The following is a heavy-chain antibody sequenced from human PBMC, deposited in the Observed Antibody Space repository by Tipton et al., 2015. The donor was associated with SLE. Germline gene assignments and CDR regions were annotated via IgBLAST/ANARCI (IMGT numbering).Heavy chain of an antibody. V-gene: IGHV4-39*07. CDR2: IFYSGST. CDR1: GGSIRRSNYY. CDR3: TRALECPITGYYCDY. J-gene: IGHJ4*02. Sequence: GLVKPSETLSLTCTVSGGSIRRSNYYWGWIRQPPGRGLEWIGSIFYSGSTYYNPSLKSRVTISIDTSNNQFSLKLNSVTAADAAVYYCTRALECPITGYYCDYWGQGTLVTVSS. D-gene: IGHD3-3*01.